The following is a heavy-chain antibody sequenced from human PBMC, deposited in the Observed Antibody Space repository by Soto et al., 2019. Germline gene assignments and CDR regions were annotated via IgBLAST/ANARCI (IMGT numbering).Heavy chain of an antibody. D-gene: IGHD6-13*01. CDR1: GASISSGRYY. Sequence: SETLSLTCIVSGASISSGRYYWSWIRQHPGKGLEWIGSIYHSGSTYYNPSLKSRVTISVDTSKNQFSLKLSSVTAADTAVYYCARVYEQQLVPYYFDYWGQGTLVTVSS. CDR3: ARVYEQQLVPYYFDY. V-gene: IGHV4-39*07. J-gene: IGHJ4*02. CDR2: IYHSGST.